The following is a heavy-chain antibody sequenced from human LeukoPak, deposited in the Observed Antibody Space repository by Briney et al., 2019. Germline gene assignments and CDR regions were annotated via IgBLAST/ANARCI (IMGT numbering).Heavy chain of an antibody. CDR3: ARVRWEPFQH. J-gene: IGHJ1*01. Sequence: GGSLRLSCAASGFTFSSYEMNWVRQAPGKGLEWVSYISSSGSTIYYADSVKGRFTISRDNAKNSLYLQMNSLRAEDTAVYYCARVRWEPFQHWGQGTLVTVSS. D-gene: IGHD1-26*01. CDR2: ISSSGSTI. V-gene: IGHV3-48*03. CDR1: GFTFSSYE.